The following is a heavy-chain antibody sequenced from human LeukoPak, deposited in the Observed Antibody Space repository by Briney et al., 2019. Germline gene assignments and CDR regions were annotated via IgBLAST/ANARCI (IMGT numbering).Heavy chain of an antibody. J-gene: IGHJ4*02. CDR3: ATYRQVLLTFES. CDR1: GFTFSSYS. Sequence: GGSLRLSCAASGFTFSSYSMNWVRQPPGKGLEWVSSIFPSGGEIHYADSVRGRFTISRDNSKSTLSLQMNSLRAEDTAIYYCATYRQVLLTFESWGQGTLVTVSS. V-gene: IGHV3-21*04. CDR2: IFPSGGEI. D-gene: IGHD2-8*02.